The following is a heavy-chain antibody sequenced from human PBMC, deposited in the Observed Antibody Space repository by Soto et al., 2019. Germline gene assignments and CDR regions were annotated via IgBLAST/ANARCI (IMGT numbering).Heavy chain of an antibody. Sequence: EVQLVESGGGLVQPGRSLRLSCVASGFSFDEYGMHWVRQAPGKGLEWVSGISWNSGTIGYADSVKGRFSISRDNAKKSLYLQMNSLRAEDRALYYCAKSKGGTANGMDVWGQGTTVIVSS. CDR2: ISWNSGTI. D-gene: IGHD2-21*02. CDR3: AKSKGGTANGMDV. CDR1: GFSFDEYG. V-gene: IGHV3-9*01. J-gene: IGHJ6*02.